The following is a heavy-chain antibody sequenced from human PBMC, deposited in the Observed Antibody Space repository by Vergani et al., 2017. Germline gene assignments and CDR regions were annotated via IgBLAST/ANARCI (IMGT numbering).Heavy chain of an antibody. Sequence: QVQLQESGPGLVRPSETLSLTCTVSGGSLSGYYWNWIRQTPGERLEWIGYVEDSGYFNYNPSLKTRVSMSSDTSNNQFSLMLSSVTVADTAVYYCARSIVSQNPPDYFDNWGQGTLVTVSS. D-gene: IGHD1-14*01. CDR3: ARSIVSQNPPDYFDN. J-gene: IGHJ4*02. CDR1: GGSLSGYY. CDR2: VEDSGYF. V-gene: IGHV4-59*01.